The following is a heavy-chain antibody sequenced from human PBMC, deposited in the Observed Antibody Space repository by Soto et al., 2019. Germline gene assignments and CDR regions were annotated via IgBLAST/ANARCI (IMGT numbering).Heavy chain of an antibody. CDR2: IYYSGST. V-gene: IGHV4-39*01. J-gene: IGHJ6*03. Sequence: SETLSLTCTVSGGSISSSSYYWGWIRQPPGKGLEWIGSIYYSGSTYYNPSLKSRVTISVDTSKNQFSLKLSSVTAADTAVYYCARHRGYCSSTSCYWGYYYYYMDVWGKGTTVTVSS. CDR1: GGSISSSSYY. D-gene: IGHD2-2*01. CDR3: ARHRGYCSSTSCYWGYYYYYMDV.